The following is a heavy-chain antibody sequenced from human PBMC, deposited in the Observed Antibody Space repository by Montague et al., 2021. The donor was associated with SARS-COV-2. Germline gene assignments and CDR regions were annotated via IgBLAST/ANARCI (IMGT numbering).Heavy chain of an antibody. D-gene: IGHD2-15*01. Sequence: SLRLSCAASGFTFSSYEMNWVRQAPGKGLEWVSHISSSGSTIYYADSVKGRFTISRDNAKNSPYLQINSLRAEDTAVYYCASEQYCSGGSCFYDAFDIWGQGTMVTVSS. CDR1: GFTFSSYE. CDR3: ASEQYCSGGSCFYDAFDI. V-gene: IGHV3-48*03. J-gene: IGHJ3*02. CDR2: ISSSGSTI.